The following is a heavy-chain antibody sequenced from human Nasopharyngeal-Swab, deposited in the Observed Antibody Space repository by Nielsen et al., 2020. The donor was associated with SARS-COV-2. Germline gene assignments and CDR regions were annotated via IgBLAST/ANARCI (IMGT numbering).Heavy chain of an antibody. D-gene: IGHD3-3*01. V-gene: IGHV3-23*03. J-gene: IGHJ6*02. CDR1: GSTFSSYA. CDR2: IYSSGSST. Sequence: GESLKISCAASGSTFSSYAMSWVRQAPGKGLEWVSVIYSSGSSTYYADSVKGRFTISRDNSKNTLYLQMNSLRAEDTAVYYCAKDRKITIFGVVTHPYYGMDVWGQGTTVTVSS. CDR3: AKDRKITIFGVVTHPYYGMDV.